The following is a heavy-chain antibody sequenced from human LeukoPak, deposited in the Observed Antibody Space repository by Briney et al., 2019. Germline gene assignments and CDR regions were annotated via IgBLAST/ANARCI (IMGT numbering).Heavy chain of an antibody. J-gene: IGHJ6*03. D-gene: IGHD1-1*01. CDR1: GGTFSSYA. CDR2: IIPIIGTA. Sequence: GASVKVSCKASGGTFSSYAISWVRQAPGQGLEWMGGIIPIIGTANYAQNFQGRVTITTDESTSTAYMEPSSLRSEDTAVYYCARANDHRRKKYYYYYYMDVWGKGTTVTVSS. V-gene: IGHV1-69*05. CDR3: ARANDHRRKKYYYYYYMDV.